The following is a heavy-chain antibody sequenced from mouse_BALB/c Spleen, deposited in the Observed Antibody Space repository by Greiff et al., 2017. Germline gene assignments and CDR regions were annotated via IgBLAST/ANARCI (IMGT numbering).Heavy chain of an antibody. CDR2: INPSNGGT. V-gene: IGHV1S81*02. Sequence: QVQLKQSGAELVKPGASVKLSCKASGYTFTSYYMYWVKQRPGQGLEWIGEINPSNGGTNFNEKFKSKATLTVDKSSSTAYMQLSSLTSEDSAVYCCTRGDYFDVWGAGTTVTVSS. CDR1: GYTFTSYY. CDR3: TRGDYFDV. D-gene: IGHD3-3*01. J-gene: IGHJ1*01.